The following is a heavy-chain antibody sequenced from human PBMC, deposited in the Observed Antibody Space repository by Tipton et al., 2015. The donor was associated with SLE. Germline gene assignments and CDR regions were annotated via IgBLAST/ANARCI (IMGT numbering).Heavy chain of an antibody. Sequence: TLSLTCTVSGGSISSHYWSWIRQPPGKGLEWIGYIYYSGSTNYNSSLKSRVTISVDTSKNQFSLKLNSVTAADTAVYYCARDRGGSSPVWGQGTLVTVSS. CDR2: IYYSGST. J-gene: IGHJ4*02. CDR3: ARDRGGSSPV. D-gene: IGHD6-6*01. CDR1: GGSISSHY. V-gene: IGHV4-59*11.